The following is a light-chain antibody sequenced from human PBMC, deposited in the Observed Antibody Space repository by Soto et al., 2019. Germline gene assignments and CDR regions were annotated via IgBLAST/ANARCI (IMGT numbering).Light chain of an antibody. CDR2: GAS. J-gene: IGKJ1*01. Sequence: IGITQCPATQSVSPGERATLSYTASQSVSSNLAWYQQKPGQAPRLLIYGASTRATGIPARFSGSGSGTEFTLTISSLQSEDFAVYYCQQYNNRPPAFGQGTKVDI. V-gene: IGKV3-15*01. CDR3: QQYNNRPPA. CDR1: QSVSSN.